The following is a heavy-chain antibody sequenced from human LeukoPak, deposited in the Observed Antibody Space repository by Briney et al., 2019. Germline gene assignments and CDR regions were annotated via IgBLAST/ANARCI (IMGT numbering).Heavy chain of an antibody. CDR2: ISSSGSIM. CDR3: ARDSSPYGALDY. CDR1: GFTFSSYE. Sequence: GGSLRLSCAASGFTFSSYEVNWVRQAPGKGLECISYISSSGSIMYYADSVKGRFTISRDNAKNSLYLQMNSLRAEDTAVYYCARDSSPYGALDYWGQGILVTVSS. D-gene: IGHD4/OR15-4a*01. J-gene: IGHJ4*02. V-gene: IGHV3-48*03.